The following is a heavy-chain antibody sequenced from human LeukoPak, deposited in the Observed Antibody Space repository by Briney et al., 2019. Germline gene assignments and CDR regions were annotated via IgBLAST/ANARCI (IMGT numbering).Heavy chain of an antibody. D-gene: IGHD6-13*01. V-gene: IGHV4-59*08. CDR2: IYYSGST. CDR3: ARTAGLDAFDI. CDR1: GGSISSYY. J-gene: IGHJ3*02. Sequence: SETLSLTCTVSGGSISSYYWSWIRQPPGKGLEWIGYIYYSGSTNYNPSLKSRVTISVDTSKNQFSLKLSSVTAADTAVYYCARTAGLDAFDIWGQGTMVTVSS.